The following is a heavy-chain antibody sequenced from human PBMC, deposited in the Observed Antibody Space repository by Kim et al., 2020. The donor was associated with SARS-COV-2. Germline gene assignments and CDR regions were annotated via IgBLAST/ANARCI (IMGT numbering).Heavy chain of an antibody. CDR1: GFTLSRYL. V-gene: IGHV3-74*01. CDR2: IRSDGSSI. Sequence: GGSLRLSCAASGFTLSRYLMQWVRQAPGKGLVWVSRIRSDGSSIGYADSVKGRFTISRDNAKNTLHLEMNSLRAEDTAVYFCTREGVPGAVDLWGQGTLV. CDR3: TREGVPGAVDL. D-gene: IGHD3-16*01. J-gene: IGHJ5*02.